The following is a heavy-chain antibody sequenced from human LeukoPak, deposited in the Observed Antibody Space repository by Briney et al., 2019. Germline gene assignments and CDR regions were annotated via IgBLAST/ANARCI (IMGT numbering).Heavy chain of an antibody. V-gene: IGHV3-30*04. CDR3: ARDDIIVGATTPDY. D-gene: IGHD1-26*01. Sequence: PGGSLRLSCEASGFIFSTYAMHWVRQAPGKGLEWLAVISSDGSNKYHVDSVKGRFTISRDNSKNTLYLEMDSVRLGDTAVYYCARDDIIVGATTPDYWGQGTLVTVSS. CDR1: GFIFSTYA. CDR2: ISSDGSNK. J-gene: IGHJ4*02.